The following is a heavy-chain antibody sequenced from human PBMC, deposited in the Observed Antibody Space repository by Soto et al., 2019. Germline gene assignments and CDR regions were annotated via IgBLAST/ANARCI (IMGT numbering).Heavy chain of an antibody. V-gene: IGHV4-59*01. CDR1: GGSISSYY. D-gene: IGHD3-10*01. J-gene: IGHJ5*02. Sequence: QVQLQESGPGLVKPSETLSLTCTVSGGSISSYYWSWIRQPPGKGLEWIGYIYYSGSTNYNPSLKSRVTTSVDTSKNQFSLKLRSVTAADTAVYYCARDLGFGELLYWFDPWGQGTLVTVSS. CDR2: IYYSGST. CDR3: ARDLGFGELLYWFDP.